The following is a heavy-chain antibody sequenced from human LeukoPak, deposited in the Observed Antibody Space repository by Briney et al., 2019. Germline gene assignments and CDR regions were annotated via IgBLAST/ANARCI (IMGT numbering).Heavy chain of an antibody. J-gene: IGHJ6*03. D-gene: IGHD6-13*01. CDR1: GGSISSSSYY. CDR3: ARAVAAADYYYYYYMDV. CDR2: IYYSGST. Sequence: SETLSLTCSVSGGSISSSSYYWGWIRQPPGKGLEWIGSIYYSGSTNYNPSLKSRVTISVDTSKNQFSLKLSSVTAADTAVYYCARAVAAADYYYYYYMDVWGKGTTVTISS. V-gene: IGHV4-39*07.